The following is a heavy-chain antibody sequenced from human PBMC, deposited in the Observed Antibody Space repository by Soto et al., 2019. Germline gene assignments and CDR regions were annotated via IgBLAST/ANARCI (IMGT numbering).Heavy chain of an antibody. J-gene: IGHJ4*02. D-gene: IGHD6-13*01. V-gene: IGHV3-23*01. CDR1: GFTFSAFA. Sequence: EVQLLESGGGLVQPGGSLRLSCVASGFTFSAFAMSWVRQAPGKGLEWVSAISGSGDTTYYADSVKGRFTISRDISKNTLYLQMSTLRAEDTALYYCAKSYSSNWYDYFDYWGQGPLVTVSS. CDR3: AKSYSSNWYDYFDY. CDR2: ISGSGDTT.